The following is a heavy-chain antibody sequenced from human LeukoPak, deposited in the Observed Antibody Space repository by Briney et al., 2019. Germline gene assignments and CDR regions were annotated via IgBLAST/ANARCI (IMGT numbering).Heavy chain of an antibody. D-gene: IGHD3-10*01. CDR1: GGSFSGYY. V-gene: IGHV4-34*01. Sequence: SETLSLTCAVYGGSFSGYYWSWIRQPPGKGLEWIGEINHSGSTNYNPSLKSRVTISVDTSKNQFSLKLSSVTAADTAVYYCARRYYYGSGSYYRHYYYMDVWGKGTTVTVSS. CDR2: INHSGST. CDR3: ARRYYYGSGSYYRHYYYMDV. J-gene: IGHJ6*03.